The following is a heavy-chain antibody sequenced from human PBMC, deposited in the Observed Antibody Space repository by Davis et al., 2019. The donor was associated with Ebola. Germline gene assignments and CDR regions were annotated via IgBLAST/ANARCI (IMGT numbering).Heavy chain of an antibody. V-gene: IGHV5-51*01. CDR3: ARRNHYDFWSGYLI. J-gene: IGHJ4*02. Sequence: PGGSLRLSCKGSGYSFTSYWIAWVRQMPGKGLECMGIIYPGDSETRYSPSFQGQVTISADKSISTAYLQWSSLKASDTAMYYCARRNHYDFWSGYLIWGQGTLVTVSS. CDR1: GYSFTSYW. D-gene: IGHD3-3*01. CDR2: IYPGDSET.